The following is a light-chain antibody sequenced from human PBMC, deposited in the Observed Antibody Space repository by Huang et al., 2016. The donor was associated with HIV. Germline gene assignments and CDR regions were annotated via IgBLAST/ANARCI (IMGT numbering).Light chain of an antibody. CDR2: GAS. V-gene: IGKV3-15*01. CDR3: QQYNNWPRT. Sequence: EIVMTQSPATLSVSPGERATLSCRASQSISSNLAWYRQNPGQAPWLIIYGASTRATGVPARFSGSGSGTEFTLTISSLQSEDFAVYYCQQYNNWPRTFGQGTKVEI. J-gene: IGKJ1*01. CDR1: QSISSN.